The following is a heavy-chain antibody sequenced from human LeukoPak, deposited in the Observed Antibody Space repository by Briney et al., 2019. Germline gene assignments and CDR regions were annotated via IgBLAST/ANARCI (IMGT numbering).Heavy chain of an antibody. CDR3: AKNLDSSGYYLFDY. J-gene: IGHJ4*02. CDR1: GFTFSSYA. D-gene: IGHD3-22*01. Sequence: GGSLRLSCAASGFTFSSYAMSWVRQAPGKGLEWVSAISGSGGSTYYADSVKGRFTISRDNSKNTLYLQMNSLRAEDTTVYYCAKNLDSSGYYLFDYWGQGTLVTVSS. V-gene: IGHV3-23*01. CDR2: ISGSGGST.